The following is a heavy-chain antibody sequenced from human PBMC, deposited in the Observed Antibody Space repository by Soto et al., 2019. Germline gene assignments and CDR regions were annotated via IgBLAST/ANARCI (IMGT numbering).Heavy chain of an antibody. CDR3: VKAVPAAGVDFDY. J-gene: IGHJ4*02. D-gene: IGHD6-25*01. Sequence: GGSLRLSCSASRFTFSSYAMHWVRQAPGKGLEYVSAISHNGDNTYYSDSVKGRFAISRDNSQNTLYLQMSSLRVEDTAVYYCVKAVPAAGVDFDYWGQGTLVTVSS. CDR1: RFTFSSYA. V-gene: IGHV3-64D*08. CDR2: ISHNGDNT.